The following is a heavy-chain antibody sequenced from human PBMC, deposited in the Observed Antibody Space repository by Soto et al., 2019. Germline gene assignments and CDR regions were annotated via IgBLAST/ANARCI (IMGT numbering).Heavy chain of an antibody. Sequence: EVQLVESGGGLGQPGGSLRLSCAASGFTFSSYSMHWVRLAPGKGLEYVSAISSNGGTTSYANSVKGRFTISRDNSKNMLYLQMGSLRAEDMAVYYCGGYSGDGIWSWGQGTLVTVSS. CDR1: GFTFSSYS. D-gene: IGHD1-26*01. J-gene: IGHJ5*02. CDR3: GGYSGDGIWS. V-gene: IGHV3-64*01. CDR2: ISSNGGTT.